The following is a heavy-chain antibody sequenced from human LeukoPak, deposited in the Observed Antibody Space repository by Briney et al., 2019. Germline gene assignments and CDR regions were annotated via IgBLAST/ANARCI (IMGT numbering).Heavy chain of an antibody. D-gene: IGHD3-22*01. CDR3: ARGFSYDSRDAFDI. J-gene: IGHJ3*02. CDR2: IIPIFGTA. V-gene: IGHV1-69*05. Sequence: SVKVSRKASGGTFSSYAISWVRQAPGQGLEWMGRIIPIFGTANYAQKFQGRVTITTDESTSTAYMELSSLRSEDTAVYYCARGFSYDSRDAFDIWGQGTMVTVSS. CDR1: GGTFSSYA.